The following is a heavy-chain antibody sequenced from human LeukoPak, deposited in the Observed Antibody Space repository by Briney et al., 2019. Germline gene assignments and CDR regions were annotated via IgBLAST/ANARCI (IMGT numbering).Heavy chain of an antibody. CDR1: GCSFTSYW. CDR3: ARPNYYYDSSGYTIFDY. J-gene: IGHJ4*02. Sequence: GESLKISCKGSGCSFTSYWIGWVRQMPGKGLEWMGIIYPGDSDTRYSPSFQGQVTISADKSISTAYLQWSSLKASDTAMYYCARPNYYYDSSGYTIFDYWGQGTLVTVSS. V-gene: IGHV5-51*01. CDR2: IYPGDSDT. D-gene: IGHD3-22*01.